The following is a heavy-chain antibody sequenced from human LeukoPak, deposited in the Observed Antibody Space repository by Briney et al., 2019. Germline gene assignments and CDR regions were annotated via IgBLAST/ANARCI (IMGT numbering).Heavy chain of an antibody. D-gene: IGHD5-12*01. V-gene: IGHV1-3*04. CDR2: INTDKGNT. Sequence: ASVKVSCKTSGYTFTIYPLHWVRQAPGQRLEWMGWINTDKGNTKYSEEFQGRVTITRDTLASTTYMELSSLRSEDTAVYYCARDVRRSDSGYAMFDYWGQGTLVTVSS. J-gene: IGHJ4*02. CDR3: ARDVRRSDSGYAMFDY. CDR1: GYTFTIYP.